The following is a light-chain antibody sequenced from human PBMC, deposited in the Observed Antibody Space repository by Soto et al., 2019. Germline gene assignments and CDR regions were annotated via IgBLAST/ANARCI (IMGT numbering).Light chain of an antibody. J-gene: IGLJ1*01. V-gene: IGLV2-23*01. CDR2: EDD. CDR3: AAWDDSLNGLYV. Sequence: QSALTQPASVSGSPGQSITISCSGVSGDVGNYNLVSWYQQYPGKAPALLIYEDDKRPSGVSNRFSGSKSDSTASLTISGLQAEDEADYYCAAWDDSLNGLYVFGTGTKVTVL. CDR1: SGDVGNYNL.